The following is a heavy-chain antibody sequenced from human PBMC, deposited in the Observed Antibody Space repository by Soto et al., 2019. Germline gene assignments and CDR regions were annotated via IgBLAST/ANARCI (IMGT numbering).Heavy chain of an antibody. J-gene: IGHJ4*02. CDR2: IIPVFGTP. Sequence: KVSCKASGGTFSSYAIGWVRQAPGLGLEWLGGIIPVFGTPNYAPKFQGRVTVTADESTDTVYMELASLTSEDTAVYYCARDGILTGQVFDSWGQGTLVTVSS. CDR3: ARDGILTGQVFDS. D-gene: IGHD3-9*01. CDR1: GGTFSSYA. V-gene: IGHV1-69*01.